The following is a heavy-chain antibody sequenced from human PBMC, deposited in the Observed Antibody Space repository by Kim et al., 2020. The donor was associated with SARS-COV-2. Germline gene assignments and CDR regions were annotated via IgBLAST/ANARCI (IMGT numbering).Heavy chain of an antibody. CDR1: GFVFNTYG. D-gene: IGHD1-1*01. V-gene: IGHV3-33*01. Sequence: GGSLRLSCVASGFVFNTYGMHWLRQAPGKGLEWVSDIWNDGGGQYYADSVKGRFTISRDDSRNTLYLQMNSLRAEDTAFYYCATGLYTVRAGFDTFNSWGLGTMVTVSS. CDR3: ATGLYTVRAGFDTFNS. CDR2: IWNDGGGQ. J-gene: IGHJ3*02.